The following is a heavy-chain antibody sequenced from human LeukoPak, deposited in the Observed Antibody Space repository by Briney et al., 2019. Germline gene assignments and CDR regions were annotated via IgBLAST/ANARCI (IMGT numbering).Heavy chain of an antibody. D-gene: IGHD1-7*01. V-gene: IGHV3-33*03. Sequence: GGSLRLSCAASGFTFSRYVMHWVRQAPGKGLEWVAAVWYDGDKKYYADSVKGRFTISRDNSKNTLSLQVNSLTVDDTAVYYCAKEGSELDYYYYYMDVWGKGTAVTVSS. CDR2: VWYDGDKK. J-gene: IGHJ6*03. CDR3: AKEGSELDYYYYYMDV. CDR1: GFTFSRYV.